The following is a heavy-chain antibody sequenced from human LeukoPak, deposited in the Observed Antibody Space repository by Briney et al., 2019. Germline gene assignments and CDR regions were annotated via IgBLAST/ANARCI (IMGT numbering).Heavy chain of an antibody. V-gene: IGHV3-48*03. CDR3: ARADYDFWSYYFDY. CDR1: GFTFSSYE. Sequence: PGGSLRLSCAASGFTFSSYEMNWVRQAPGKGLEWVSYISSSGSTIYYADSVKGRFTLSRDNAKNSLYLQMNSLRAEDTAVYYCARADYDFWSYYFDYWGQGTLVTVSS. J-gene: IGHJ4*02. CDR2: ISSSGSTI. D-gene: IGHD3-3*01.